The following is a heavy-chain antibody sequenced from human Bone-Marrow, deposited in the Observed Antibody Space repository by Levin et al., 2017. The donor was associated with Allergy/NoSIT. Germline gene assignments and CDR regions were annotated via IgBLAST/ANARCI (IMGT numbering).Heavy chain of an antibody. CDR1: GDTFSSYS. V-gene: IGHV1-69*04. D-gene: IGHD3-10*01. CDR2: IIPDLGIA. CDR3: AGDYHNSGNYNY. J-gene: IGHJ4*02. Sequence: VASVKVSCKASGDTFSSYSFSWVRQAPGQGLEWMGRIIPDLGIAHYAQKFQGRVAVAADKSTSTAYMELSSLTSEDTAVYYCAGDYHNSGNYNYWGQGTLVTVSS.